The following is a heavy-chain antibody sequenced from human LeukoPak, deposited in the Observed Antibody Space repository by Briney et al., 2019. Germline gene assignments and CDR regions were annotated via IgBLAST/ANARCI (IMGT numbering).Heavy chain of an antibody. CDR3: AKDRSASTVTTCWFDP. CDR2: ISGSGGST. CDR1: GFTFSSYA. Sequence: PGGSLRLSCAASGFTFSSYAMSWVRQAPGKGLEWVSAISGSGGSTYYADSVKGRFTISRDNSKNTLYLQMNSLRAEDTAVYYCAKDRSASTVTTCWFDPWGQGTLVTVSS. J-gene: IGHJ5*02. V-gene: IGHV3-23*01. D-gene: IGHD4-17*01.